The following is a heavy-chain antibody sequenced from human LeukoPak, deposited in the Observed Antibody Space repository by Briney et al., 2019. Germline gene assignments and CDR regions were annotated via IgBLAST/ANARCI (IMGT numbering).Heavy chain of an antibody. V-gene: IGHV3-74*01. CDR3: ARGYCSGGSCYSDY. CDR1: GFTFSSYW. J-gene: IGHJ4*02. Sequence: GGSLRLSCAASGFTFSSYWMHWVRQAPGKGLVWVSRINSDGSSTSYADSVKGRFTISRDNAKNTLYLQMNCLRAEDTAVYYCARGYCSGGSCYSDYWGQGTLVTVSS. CDR2: INSDGSST. D-gene: IGHD2-15*01.